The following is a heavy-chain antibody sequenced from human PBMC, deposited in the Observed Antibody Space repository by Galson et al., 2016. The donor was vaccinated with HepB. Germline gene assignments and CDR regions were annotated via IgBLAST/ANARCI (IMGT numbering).Heavy chain of an antibody. CDR1: GYTFASYG. Sequence: SVKVSCKASGYTFASYGISWVRQAPGQGLEWMGWISAYSGYTNYAQKLQGRVTMTTDTSTSTAYMELRSLRSDDTAVYYCARNVTLVHTGLSFPDYWGQGTLVTVSS. V-gene: IGHV1-18*01. D-gene: IGHD3-10*01. CDR2: ISAYSGYT. CDR3: ARNVTLVHTGLSFPDY. J-gene: IGHJ4*02.